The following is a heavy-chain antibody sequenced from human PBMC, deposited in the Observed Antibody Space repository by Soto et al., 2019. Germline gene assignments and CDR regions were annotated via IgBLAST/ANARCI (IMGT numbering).Heavy chain of an antibody. J-gene: IGHJ2*01. D-gene: IGHD6-19*01. CDR2: ISSNGGST. Sequence: EVQLVESGGGLVQPGGSLRLSCAASGFTFSSYAMHWVRQAPGKGLEYVSAISSNGGSTYYANSVKGRFTISRDNSKNTLYLQMGSLRAEDMAMYYCARVVRGAVAGSGYWYFDLWGRGTLVTVSS. CDR1: GFTFSSYA. V-gene: IGHV3-64*01. CDR3: ARVVRGAVAGSGYWYFDL.